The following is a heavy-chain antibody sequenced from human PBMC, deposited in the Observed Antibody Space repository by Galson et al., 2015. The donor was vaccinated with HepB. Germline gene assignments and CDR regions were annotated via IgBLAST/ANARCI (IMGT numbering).Heavy chain of an antibody. V-gene: IGHV1-69*13. CDR3: ASSGYIGGISAFDI. J-gene: IGHJ3*02. CDR2: IIPIFGTA. D-gene: IGHD3-22*01. CDR1: GGTFSSYA. Sequence: SVKVSCKASGGTFSSYAISWVRQAPGQGLEWMGGIIPIFGTANYAQKFQGRVTITADESTSTAYMELSSLRSEDTAVYYCASSGYIGGISAFDIWGQGTMVTVSS.